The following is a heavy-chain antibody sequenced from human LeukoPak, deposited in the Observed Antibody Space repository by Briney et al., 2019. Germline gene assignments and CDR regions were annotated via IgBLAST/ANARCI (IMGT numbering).Heavy chain of an antibody. CDR3: TVQVVPSDNWLDP. D-gene: IGHD2-2*01. V-gene: IGHV3-49*04. CDR1: GLLFGDYA. J-gene: IGHJ5*02. CDR2: IRSKAYGGTA. Sequence: PGGSLRLSCTASGLLFGDYAMTWVRQVPGKGLEWLGCIRSKAYGGTAEYAASVKGRFTISRDDSKSIAYVQMNSLKTEDTAVYHCTVQVVPSDNWLDPWGQGTLVTVSS.